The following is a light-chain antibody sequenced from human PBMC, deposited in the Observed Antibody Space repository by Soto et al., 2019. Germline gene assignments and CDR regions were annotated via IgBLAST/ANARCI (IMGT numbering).Light chain of an antibody. Sequence: QSVLIQPPSASGSPGQSVTISCTGTSSDVGGYNYVSWYQQHPGKAPKLMIYEVSKRPSGVPDRFSGSKSDNTASLTVSGLQAEDEADYYCSSYAGSNNYVFGTGTKVTVL. CDR1: SSDVGGYNY. CDR3: SSYAGSNNYV. CDR2: EVS. V-gene: IGLV2-8*01. J-gene: IGLJ1*01.